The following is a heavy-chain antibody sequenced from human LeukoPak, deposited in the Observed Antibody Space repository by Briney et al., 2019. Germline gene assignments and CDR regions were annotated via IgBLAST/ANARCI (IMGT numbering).Heavy chain of an antibody. V-gene: IGHV4-59*01. Sequence: SETLSLTCTVSGGSISSYYWSWIRQPPGKGLEWIGYIYYSGSTNYNPSLKSRVTISVDTSKNQFSLKLSSVTAADTAVYYCARVSYDSSGYRVFDYWGQGTLATVSS. D-gene: IGHD3-22*01. CDR1: GGSISSYY. J-gene: IGHJ4*02. CDR2: IYYSGST. CDR3: ARVSYDSSGYRVFDY.